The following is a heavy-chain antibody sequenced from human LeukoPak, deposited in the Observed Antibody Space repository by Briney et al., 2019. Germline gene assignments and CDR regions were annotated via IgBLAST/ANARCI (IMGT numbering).Heavy chain of an antibody. CDR1: GFTFSSYA. D-gene: IGHD3-22*01. J-gene: IGHJ4*02. V-gene: IGHV3-23*01. CDR2: ISGSGDNT. Sequence: GGSLRLSCAASGFTFSSYAMSWVRQAPGKGLEWVSGISGSGDNTYYADSVKGRFTISRDNSKKTLYVQVNSLGTEDTAAYYCAKGSYYDSSGSFYFDYWGQGTLVTVSS. CDR3: AKGSYYDSSGSFYFDY.